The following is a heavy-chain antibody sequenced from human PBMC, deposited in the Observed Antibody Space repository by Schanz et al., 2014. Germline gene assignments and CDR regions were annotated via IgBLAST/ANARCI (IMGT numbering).Heavy chain of an antibody. J-gene: IGHJ6*02. CDR3: ARDKVTTLGYYGMDV. V-gene: IGHV4-59*01. CDR2: VYYTGST. Sequence: QVQLQESGPGLAKPSETLSLTCTVSGGSISSYYWNWIRQPPGKGLEWIGYVYYTGSTTYNPSLKSRVTRSVVPSKRQFSLKLSSVTAADTAVYYCARDKVTTLGYYGMDVWGQGTTVTVSS. CDR1: GGSISSYY. D-gene: IGHD3-10*02.